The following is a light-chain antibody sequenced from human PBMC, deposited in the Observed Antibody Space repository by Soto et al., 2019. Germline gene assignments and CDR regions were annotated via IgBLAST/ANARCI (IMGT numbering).Light chain of an antibody. V-gene: IGKV1-39*01. J-gene: IGKJ1*01. CDR3: HQTYSIPPT. Sequence: DIQMTQSPSSLYASVXHGXTITCRASQTISSYLNWYQQRPGKAPRLLIYAASTLQTGVSSNFSGSASGTDFTLTITSLQPEDFATYFCHQTYSIPPTFGQGTKVDIK. CDR1: QTISSY. CDR2: AAS.